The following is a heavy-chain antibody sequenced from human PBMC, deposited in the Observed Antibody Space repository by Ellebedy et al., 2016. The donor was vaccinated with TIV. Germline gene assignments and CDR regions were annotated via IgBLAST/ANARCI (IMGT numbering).Heavy chain of an antibody. CDR3: AGGISVAGTSLGF. Sequence: GGSLRLSCAASGFTVGSNYMSWVRQAPGRGLEWVSTIYSSGGTYYAGSVKGRFTISRDNSKNTLYLQMNSLRAGDTAVYYCAGGISVAGTSLGFWGQGTLVTVSS. D-gene: IGHD6-19*01. CDR1: GFTVGSNY. CDR2: IYSSGGT. V-gene: IGHV3-53*01. J-gene: IGHJ4*02.